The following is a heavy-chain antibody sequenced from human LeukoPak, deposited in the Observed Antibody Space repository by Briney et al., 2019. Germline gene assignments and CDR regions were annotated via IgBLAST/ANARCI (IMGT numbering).Heavy chain of an antibody. CDR3: ARGGHWFDH. V-gene: IGHV4-59*01. D-gene: IGHD6-25*01. Sequence: SETLSLTCAVSGGSITYYYWSWIRQPPGKGLEWIGDIYSSGTTTYNPSLKSRVTISVDTSKNQFSLKVFSVTAADTAVYYCARGGHWFDHWGQGTLVTVSS. CDR1: GGSITYYY. CDR2: IYSSGTT. J-gene: IGHJ5*02.